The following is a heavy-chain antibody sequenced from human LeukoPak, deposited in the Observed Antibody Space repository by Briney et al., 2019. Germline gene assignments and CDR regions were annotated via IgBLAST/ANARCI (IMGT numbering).Heavy chain of an antibody. Sequence: SETLSLTCTDSGGSISSYYWSWIRQPPGKGLEWIGYIYYSGSTNYNPSLKSRVTISVDTSKNQFSLKLSSVTAADTAVYYCAGARGATRLDYWGQGTLVTVSS. V-gene: IGHV4-59*01. CDR2: IYYSGST. CDR3: AGARGATRLDY. D-gene: IGHD1-26*01. J-gene: IGHJ4*02. CDR1: GGSISSYY.